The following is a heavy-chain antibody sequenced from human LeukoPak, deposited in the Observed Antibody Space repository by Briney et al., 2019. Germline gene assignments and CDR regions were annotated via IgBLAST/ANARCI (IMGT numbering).Heavy chain of an antibody. D-gene: IGHD2-2*02. V-gene: IGHV4-4*07. CDR2: IYTSGST. CDR1: GGSISSYY. J-gene: IGHJ3*02. CDR3: ARDFVVPAAISAFDI. Sequence: LETLSLTCTVSGGSISSYYWSWIRQPAGKGLEWIGRIYTSGSTNYNPSLKSRVTISVDTSKNQFSLKLSSVTAADTAVYYCARDFVVPAAISAFDIWGQGTMVTVSS.